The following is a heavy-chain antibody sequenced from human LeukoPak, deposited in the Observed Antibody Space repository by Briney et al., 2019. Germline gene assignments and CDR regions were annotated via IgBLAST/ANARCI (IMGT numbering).Heavy chain of an antibody. D-gene: IGHD4-11*01. CDR2: ISGSGGST. Sequence: SGGSLRLSCAASGFTFSSYAMSWVRQAPGKGLEWVSAISGSGGSTYYADSVKGRFTISRDNSKNTLYLQMNSLRAEDTAVYYCAKVGSNYRWFDPWGQGTLVTVSS. J-gene: IGHJ5*02. CDR1: GFTFSSYA. CDR3: AKVGSNYRWFDP. V-gene: IGHV3-23*01.